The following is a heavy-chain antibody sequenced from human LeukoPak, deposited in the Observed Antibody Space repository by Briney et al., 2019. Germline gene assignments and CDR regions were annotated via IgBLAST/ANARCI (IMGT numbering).Heavy chain of an antibody. CDR3: AREGPRGNSQFDY. CDR1: GFTFSTYG. Sequence: GGSLRLSCVASGFTFSTYGMHWVRQAPGKGLEWVAIIWYDGSNKYYADSVKGRLTISRDNSKNTLYLQMNSLRAEDTAVYYCAREGPRGNSQFDYWGQGTLVTVSS. V-gene: IGHV3-33*01. D-gene: IGHD2/OR15-2a*01. J-gene: IGHJ4*02. CDR2: IWYDGSNK.